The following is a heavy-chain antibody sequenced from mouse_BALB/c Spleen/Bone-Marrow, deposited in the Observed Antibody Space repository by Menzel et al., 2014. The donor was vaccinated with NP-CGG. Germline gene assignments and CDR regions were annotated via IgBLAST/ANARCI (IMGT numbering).Heavy chain of an antibody. CDR3: TRNGPDSSGYPAWFAY. J-gene: IGHJ3*01. CDR2: INPSNGGT. V-gene: IGHV1S81*02. D-gene: IGHD3-2*01. Sequence: QVQLKESGAELVKPWASVKLSCKASGYTFTIYYMFRVKQRPGQSLEWIGGINPSNGGTNFNEKLKSKATLTVDKSSSTAYMQLSSLTSEDSAVYYCTRNGPDSSGYPAWFAYWGQGTLVTVSA. CDR1: GYTFTIYY.